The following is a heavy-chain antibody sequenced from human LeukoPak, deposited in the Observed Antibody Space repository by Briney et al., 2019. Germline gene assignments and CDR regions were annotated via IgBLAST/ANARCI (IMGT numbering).Heavy chain of an antibody. D-gene: IGHD6-19*01. CDR2: ISSSGSTI. Sequence: PGGSLRLSCAASGFTFSDYYMSWIRQAPGKGLEWVSYISSSGSTIYYADSVKGRFTISRDNAKNSLYLQMNSLRAEDTAVYYCARASLAGNPADDAFDIWGQGTMVTVSS. CDR3: ARASLAGNPADDAFDI. CDR1: GFTFSDYY. J-gene: IGHJ3*02. V-gene: IGHV3-11*01.